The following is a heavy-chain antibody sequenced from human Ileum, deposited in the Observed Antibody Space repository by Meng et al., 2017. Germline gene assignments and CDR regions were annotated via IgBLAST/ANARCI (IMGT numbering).Heavy chain of an antibody. V-gene: IGHV4-61*01. CDR2: ISYSGTA. CDR1: GDSVISGSYY. D-gene: IGHD7-27*01. Sequence: QGHLQEPGPGLVRPSETLSLTCSVSGDSVISGSYYWNWIRQSAGKGLEWIGYISYSGTAYYNASLGSRVSMSIDTSKNQFSLKLTSVTAADTAVYYCTRDQTSNGWGSFDSWGQGTLVTASS. CDR3: TRDQTSNGWGSFDS. J-gene: IGHJ4*02.